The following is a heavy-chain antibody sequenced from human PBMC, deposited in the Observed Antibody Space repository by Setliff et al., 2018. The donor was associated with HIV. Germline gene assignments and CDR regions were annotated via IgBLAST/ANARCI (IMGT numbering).Heavy chain of an antibody. Sequence: LRLSCAASGFTFSCYIMNWVCEAPGKGLARVSYISSSSSTIYYADSVKGRFTISRDNAKNSLYLQMNSLRAEDTAAYYCAKQYSMYYYYYMDVWGKGTTV. J-gene: IGHJ6*03. CDR3: AKQYSMYYYYYMDV. D-gene: IGHD6-6*01. CDR1: GFTFSCYI. V-gene: IGHV3-48*01. CDR2: ISSSSSTI.